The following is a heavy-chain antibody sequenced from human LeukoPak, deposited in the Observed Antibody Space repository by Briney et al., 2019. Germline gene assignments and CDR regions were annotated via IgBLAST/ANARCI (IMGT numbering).Heavy chain of an antibody. D-gene: IGHD3-3*01. V-gene: IGHV1-69*04. J-gene: IGHJ5*02. CDR3: AREEYYDFWSGYYTGNWFDP. CDR2: IIPILGIA. CDR1: GGTFSSYA. Sequence: GSSVKVSCKASGGTFSSYAISWVRQAPGQGLEWMRRIIPILGIANYAQKFQGRVTITADKSTSTAYMELSSLRSEDTAVYYCAREEYYDFWSGYYTGNWFDPWGQGTLVTVSS.